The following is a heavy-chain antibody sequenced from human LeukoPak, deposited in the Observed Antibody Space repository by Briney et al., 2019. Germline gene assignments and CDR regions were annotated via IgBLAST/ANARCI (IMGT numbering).Heavy chain of an antibody. D-gene: IGHD5-18*01. CDR3: ARDPVDTAMVSTIST. Sequence: ASVKVSCKASGYTFTSYYMHWVRQAPGQGLEWMGIINPSGGSTSYAQKFQGRVTMTRDTSTSTVYMELSSLRSEDTAVYYCARDPVDTAMVSTISTWGQGTLVTVSS. J-gene: IGHJ5*02. CDR2: INPSGGST. CDR1: GYTFTSYY. V-gene: IGHV1-46*01.